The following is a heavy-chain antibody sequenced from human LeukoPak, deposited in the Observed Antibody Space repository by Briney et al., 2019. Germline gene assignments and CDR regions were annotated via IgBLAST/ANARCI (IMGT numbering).Heavy chain of an antibody. V-gene: IGHV1-46*01. CDR2: INPSNSAT. CDR1: GYTLISYH. J-gene: IGHJ4*02. CDR3: AREFRNVVVSYLDY. D-gene: IGHD2-2*01. Sequence: ASVKVSCKASGYTLISYHIHWVPQAPGQGLEWMGTINPSNSATSHAQKFQGRVTMTRDTSTGTVYMTLGSLKSDDTAVYYCAREFRNVVVSYLDYWGQGTLVAVSS.